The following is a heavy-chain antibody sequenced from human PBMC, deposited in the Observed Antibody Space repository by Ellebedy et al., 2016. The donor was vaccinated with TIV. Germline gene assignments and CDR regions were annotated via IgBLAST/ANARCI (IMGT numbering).Heavy chain of an antibody. J-gene: IGHJ4*02. CDR1: GFTFRRYG. D-gene: IGHD6-13*01. V-gene: IGHV3-30*18. CDR3: AKPSDPNPGYSASWATYFDY. Sequence: GGSLRLXCAASGFTFRRYGMHWVRQAPGKGLEWVAVISSDESRRSYADSVRDRFTIYRDNSKNTLYVQMNSLRAEDTAVYYCAKPSDPNPGYSASWATYFDYWGQGTLVTVSS. CDR2: ISSDESRR.